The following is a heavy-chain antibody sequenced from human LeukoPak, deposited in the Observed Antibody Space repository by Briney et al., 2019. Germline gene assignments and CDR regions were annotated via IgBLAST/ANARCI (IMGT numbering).Heavy chain of an antibody. CDR2: ISSNGGST. J-gene: IGHJ4*02. CDR1: GFTFSSYA. CDR3: VKGYSTSWYYFDY. V-gene: IGHV3-64D*06. Sequence: GGSLRLSCSASGFTFSSYAMHWVHQAPGKGLEYVSAISSNGGSTYYADSVKGRFTISRDNSKNTLYLQMSSLRAEDTAVYYCVKGYSTSWYYFDYWGQGTLVTVSS. D-gene: IGHD6-13*01.